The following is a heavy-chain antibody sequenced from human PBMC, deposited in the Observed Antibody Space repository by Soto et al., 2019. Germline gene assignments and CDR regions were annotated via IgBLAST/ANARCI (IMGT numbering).Heavy chain of an antibody. V-gene: IGHV1-69*01. D-gene: IGHD1-1*01. J-gene: IGHJ6*02. Sequence: QVQLVQSGAEVKKPGSSVKVSCKASGGTFSTYSISWVRQAPGQGLEWMGGSPPIFGTSKYAQNFQGRVTITADESTRTAYMELSSLRSDDTAVYYCARGGRYPNSSYYYGMDVWGQGTTVTVSS. CDR1: GGTFSTYS. CDR2: SPPIFGTS. CDR3: ARGGRYPNSSYYYGMDV.